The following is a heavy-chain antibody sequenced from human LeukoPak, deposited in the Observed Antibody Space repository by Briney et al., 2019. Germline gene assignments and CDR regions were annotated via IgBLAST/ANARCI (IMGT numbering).Heavy chain of an antibody. J-gene: IGHJ3*02. CDR1: GGSVSSGSYY. V-gene: IGHV4-61*01. Sequence: SETLSLTCTVSGGSVSSGSYYWSWIRQAPGKGLEWIGYIYYSGSTNYNPSLKSRVTISVDTSKNQFSLKLSSVTAADTAVYYCARHAYCGGDCFGGAFEIWGQGTMVTVSS. CDR2: IYYSGST. D-gene: IGHD2-21*02. CDR3: ARHAYCGGDCFGGAFEI.